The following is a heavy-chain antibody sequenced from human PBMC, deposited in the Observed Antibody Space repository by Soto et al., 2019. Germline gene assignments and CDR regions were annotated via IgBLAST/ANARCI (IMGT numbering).Heavy chain of an antibody. CDR1: ACTLNNCN. Sequence: PGRTRRFPGLPGACTLNNCNMPRVPQAPWKGMGWPSLLSWDGGSTYYADSVKGRFTISRDNSKNSLYLQMNSLRTEDTALYYCAKDIARGLGYCSGGSCYSGVPYYYGMDVWGQGTTVTVSS. CDR2: LSWDGGST. V-gene: IGHV3-43*01. J-gene: IGHJ6*02. CDR3: AKDIARGLGYCSGGSCYSGVPYYYGMDV. D-gene: IGHD2-15*01.